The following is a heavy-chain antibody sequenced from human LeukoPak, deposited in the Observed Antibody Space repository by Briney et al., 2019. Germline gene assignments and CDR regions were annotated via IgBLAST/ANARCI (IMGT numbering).Heavy chain of an antibody. CDR2: ISGSGGST. CDR1: GFTFSSYA. CDR3: AKYRTANDFWSGPVHY. D-gene: IGHD3-3*01. Sequence: GGSLRRSCAASGFTFSSYAMSWVRQAPGKGLEWVSAISGSGGSTYYADSVKGRFTISRDNAKNTLDLQMNSLRAEDTAVYYCAKYRTANDFWSGPVHYWGQGTLVTVPS. J-gene: IGHJ4*02. V-gene: IGHV3-23*01.